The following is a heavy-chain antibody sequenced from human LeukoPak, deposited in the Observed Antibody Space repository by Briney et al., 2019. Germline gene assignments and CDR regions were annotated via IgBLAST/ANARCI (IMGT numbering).Heavy chain of an antibody. V-gene: IGHV4-31*03. CDR1: GGSISSGGYY. J-gene: IGHJ4*02. D-gene: IGHD3-16*01. CDR3: ARDEGPPYFGGLDY. Sequence: SQTLSLTCTVSGGSISSGGYYWSWIRQHPGTGLEWIGYIYYSGSTYYNPSLKSRVTISVDTSKNQFSLKLSSVTAADTAVYYCARDEGPPYFGGLDYWGQGTLVTVSS. CDR2: IYYSGST.